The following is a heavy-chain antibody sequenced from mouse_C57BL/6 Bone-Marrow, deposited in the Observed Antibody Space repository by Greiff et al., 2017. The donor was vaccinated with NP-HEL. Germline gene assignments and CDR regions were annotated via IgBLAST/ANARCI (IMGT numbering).Heavy chain of an antibody. CDR1: GFTFSDYG. D-gene: IGHD1-1*01. V-gene: IGHV5-17*01. CDR2: ISSGSSTI. J-gene: IGHJ1*03. CDR3: ASLYYYGSSHWYFDV. Sequence: EVQRVESGGGLVKPGGSLKLSCAASGFTFSDYGMNWVRQAPEKGLEWVAYISSGSSTIYYADTVKGRFTISRDNAKNTLFLQMTSLRSEDTAMYYCASLYYYGSSHWYFDVWGTGTTVTVSS.